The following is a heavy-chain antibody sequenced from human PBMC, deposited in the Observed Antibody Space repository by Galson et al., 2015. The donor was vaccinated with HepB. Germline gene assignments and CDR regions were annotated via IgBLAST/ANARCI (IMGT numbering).Heavy chain of an antibody. J-gene: IGHJ3*02. D-gene: IGHD1-1*01. V-gene: IGHV3-9*01. CDR3: AKDILHAGTNAFDI. CDR1: GFTFDDYA. CDR2: ISWNSGSI. Sequence: SLRLSCAASGFTFDDYAMHWVRQAPGKGLEWVSGISWNSGSIGYADSVKGRFTISRDNAKNSLYLQMNSLRAEDTALYYCAKDILHAGTNAFDIWGQGTMVTVSS.